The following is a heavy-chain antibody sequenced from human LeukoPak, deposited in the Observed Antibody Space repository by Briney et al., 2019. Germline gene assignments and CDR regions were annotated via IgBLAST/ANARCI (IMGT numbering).Heavy chain of an antibody. CDR2: ISSSSSYI. D-gene: IGHD4-11*01. V-gene: IGHV3-21*01. Sequence: GGSLRVSCAASGFTFSSYSMNWVRQAPGKGLEWVSSISSSSSYIYYVETVKGRFTISRDNARNSLYLQMNSLRAEDTAVYYCARGYSNYGYAFDIWGQGTMVTVSS. CDR3: ARGYSNYGYAFDI. CDR1: GFTFSSYS. J-gene: IGHJ3*02.